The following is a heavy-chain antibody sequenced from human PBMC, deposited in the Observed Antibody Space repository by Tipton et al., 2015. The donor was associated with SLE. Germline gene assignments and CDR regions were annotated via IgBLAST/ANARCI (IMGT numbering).Heavy chain of an antibody. CDR2: VCYSGGT. V-gene: IGHV4-59*08. CDR1: GDSITNYC. CDR3: ARQEGIVAPVDY. D-gene: IGHD2-2*01. J-gene: IGHJ4*02. Sequence: TLSLTCTVSGDSITNYCWSWIRQPPGEGLDWLGHVCYSGGTDAGASPQTRVTISLDTSRNQFSLNLSSVTAADTAVYYCARQEGIVAPVDYWGQGTLVTVSS.